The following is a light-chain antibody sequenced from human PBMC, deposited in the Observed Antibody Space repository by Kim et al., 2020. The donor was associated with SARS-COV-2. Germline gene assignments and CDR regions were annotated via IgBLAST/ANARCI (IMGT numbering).Light chain of an antibody. CDR2: EDD. Sequence: GSTQTVSCTRRSDSIGDNYVQWYQQRPGGAPTTLIYEDDQRPSGVPDRFSGSIDTSSNSASLTISGLKTEDEADYYCQSYNRSNVIFGGGTQLTVL. J-gene: IGLJ2*01. V-gene: IGLV6-57*03. CDR1: SDSIGDNY. CDR3: QSYNRSNVI.